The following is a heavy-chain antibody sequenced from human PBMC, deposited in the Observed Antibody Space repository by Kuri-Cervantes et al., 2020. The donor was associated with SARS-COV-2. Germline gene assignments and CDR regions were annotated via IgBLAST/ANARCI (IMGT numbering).Heavy chain of an antibody. CDR2: FYSTGVT. Sequence: SETLSLTCTVSGGSINDYYWCWIRQPPGKGLEWIGYFYSTGVTNYDPSLKTRVTISTDASKNQLSLKLTSVTAADTAVYYCARDNILFSGSGFDTWGQGALVTVSS. D-gene: IGHD1-26*01. V-gene: IGHV4-59*01. CDR3: ARDNILFSGSGFDT. CDR1: GGSINDYY. J-gene: IGHJ5*02.